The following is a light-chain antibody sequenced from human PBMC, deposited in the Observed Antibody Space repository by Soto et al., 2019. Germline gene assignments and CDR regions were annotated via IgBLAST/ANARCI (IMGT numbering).Light chain of an antibody. V-gene: IGLV2-23*02. CDR1: SSDVGSYNL. CDR3: CSYAGTSTHTV. Sequence: QSALTQPASVSGSPGQSITISCTGTSSDVGSYNLVSWYQQHPGKAPKIIISEVSKRPSGISDRFSGSKSGSTASLTISGLQAEDEADYYCCSYAGTSTHTVFGGGTQLTVL. CDR2: EVS. J-gene: IGLJ7*01.